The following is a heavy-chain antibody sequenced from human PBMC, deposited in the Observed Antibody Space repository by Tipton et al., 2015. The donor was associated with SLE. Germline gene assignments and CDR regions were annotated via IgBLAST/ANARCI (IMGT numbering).Heavy chain of an antibody. Sequence: TLSLTCTVSGGSISSGSYYWSWIRQHPGKGLEWIGYIYHNGEITNYNPSLKSRVTISIDTSKTQFSLKLRSVTAADTAVYYCARGREREQWLAPQGFDFWGQGIRVTVSS. D-gene: IGHD6-19*01. V-gene: IGHV4-61*01. CDR3: ARGREREQWLAPQGFDF. CDR2: IYHNGEIT. CDR1: GGSISSGSYY. J-gene: IGHJ4*02.